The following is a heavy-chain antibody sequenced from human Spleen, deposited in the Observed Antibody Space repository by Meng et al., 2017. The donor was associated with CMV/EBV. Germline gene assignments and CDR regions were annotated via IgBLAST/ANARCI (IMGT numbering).Heavy chain of an antibody. Sequence: SLKISCAASGFTFDDYAMHWVRQAPGKGLEWVSGVSWNSGNIGYADSVKGRFTISRDNAKNSLSLQMNSLRAEDTALYYCAKSNTAVGYYYAMNVWGLGTTVTVSS. CDR2: VSWNSGNI. CDR1: GFTFDDYA. D-gene: IGHD4-11*01. J-gene: IGHJ6*02. V-gene: IGHV3-9*01. CDR3: AKSNTAVGYYYAMNV.